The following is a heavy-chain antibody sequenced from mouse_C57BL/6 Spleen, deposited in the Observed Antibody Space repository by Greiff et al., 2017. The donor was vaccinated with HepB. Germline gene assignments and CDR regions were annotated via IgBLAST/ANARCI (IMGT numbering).Heavy chain of an antibody. D-gene: IGHD2-1*01. CDR2: IRNKANGYTT. V-gene: IGHV7-3*01. J-gene: IGHJ4*01. CDR3: ARSPIYYGNSYAMDY. CDR1: GFTFTDYY. Sequence: EVQGVESGGGLVQPGGSLSLSCAASGFTFTDYYMSWVRQPPGKALEWLGFIRNKANGYTTEYSASVKGRFTISRDNSQSILYLQMNALRAEDSATYYCARSPIYYGNSYAMDYWGQGTSVTVSS.